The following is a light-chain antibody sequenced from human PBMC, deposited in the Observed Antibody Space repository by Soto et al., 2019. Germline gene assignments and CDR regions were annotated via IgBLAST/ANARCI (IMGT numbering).Light chain of an antibody. CDR1: QDIRNY. V-gene: IGKV1-33*01. CDR2: DAS. CDR3: QQYDNLPIT. Sequence: DIQMTQSPSSLSASVGDRVTITCQASQDIRNYLNWYQQKPGKVPKLLIYDASDLERGVPSRFSGSGSGTDFTFTISSLQPEDIATYFCQQYDNLPITFGQGTRLEIK. J-gene: IGKJ5*01.